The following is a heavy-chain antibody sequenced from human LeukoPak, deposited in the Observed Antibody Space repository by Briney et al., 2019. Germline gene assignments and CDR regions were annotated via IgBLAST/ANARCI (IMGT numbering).Heavy chain of an antibody. CDR2: IHYSGSS. J-gene: IGHJ5*01. D-gene: IGHD2-8*01. CDR3: ALAPNSNWFDF. Sequence: SETLSLTCTVSGDSTSNFYWNWIRQSPGKGLVWIGNIHYSGSSVYNPSLKSRGTISIDTSRRQFFLKLNSVTAADTAVYFCALAPNSNWFDFWGPGTLVTVSS. V-gene: IGHV4-59*03. CDR1: GDSTSNFY.